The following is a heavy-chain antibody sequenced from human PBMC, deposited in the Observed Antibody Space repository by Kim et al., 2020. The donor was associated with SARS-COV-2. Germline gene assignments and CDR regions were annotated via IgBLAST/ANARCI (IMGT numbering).Heavy chain of an antibody. D-gene: IGHD6-6*01. V-gene: IGHV3-74*01. CDR2: INSDGSST. J-gene: IGHJ6*02. Sequence: GGSLRLSCAASGFTFSSYWMHWVRQAPGKGLVWVSRINSDGSSTSYADSVKGRFTISRDNAKNTLYLQMNSLRAEDTAVYYCARIAAPVGYYYYGMDVWGQGTTVTVSS. CDR3: ARIAAPVGYYYYGMDV. CDR1: GFTFSSYW.